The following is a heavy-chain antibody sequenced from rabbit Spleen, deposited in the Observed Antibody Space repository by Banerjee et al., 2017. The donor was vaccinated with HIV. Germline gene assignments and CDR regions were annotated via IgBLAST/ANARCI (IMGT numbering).Heavy chain of an antibody. D-gene: IGHD1-1*01. J-gene: IGHJ6*01. V-gene: IGHV1S45*01. CDR2: IYTGSGGST. Sequence: QEQLVESGGGLVQPEGSLTLTCTASGFSFSSSYYMCWVRQAPGKGLEWIACIYTGSGGSTYYASWAKGRFTISKTSSTTVTLQMTSLTAADTATYFCARDTSSSFSSYGMDLWGPGTLVTVS. CDR3: ARDTSSSFSSYGMDL. CDR1: GFSFSSSYY.